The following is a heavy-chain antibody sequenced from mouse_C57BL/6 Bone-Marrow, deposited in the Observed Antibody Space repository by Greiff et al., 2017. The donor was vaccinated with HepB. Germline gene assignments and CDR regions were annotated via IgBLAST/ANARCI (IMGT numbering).Heavy chain of an antibody. V-gene: IGHV1-82*01. CDR3: ARMRKDYYGSSSFAY. J-gene: IGHJ3*01. D-gene: IGHD1-1*01. Sequence: VMLVESGPELVKPGASVKISCKASGYAFSSSWMNWVKQRPGKGLEWIGRIYPGDGDTNYNGKFKGKATLTADKSSSTAYMQLSSLTSEDSAVYFCARMRKDYYGSSSFAYWGQGTLVTVSA. CDR2: IYPGDGDT. CDR1: GYAFSSSW.